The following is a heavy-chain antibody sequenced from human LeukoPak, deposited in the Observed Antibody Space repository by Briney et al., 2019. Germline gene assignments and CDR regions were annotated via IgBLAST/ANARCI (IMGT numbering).Heavy chain of an antibody. J-gene: IGHJ6*03. CDR1: GGSISSSSYY. V-gene: IGHV4-39*07. Sequence: SETLSLTCTVSGGSISSSSYYWGWIRQPPGKGLEWIGSIYYSGSTYYNPSLKSRVTISVDTSKNQFSLKLSSVTAADTAVYYCARPVESYYYYMDVWGKGTTVTVSS. CDR2: IYYSGST. CDR3: ARPVESYYYYMDV.